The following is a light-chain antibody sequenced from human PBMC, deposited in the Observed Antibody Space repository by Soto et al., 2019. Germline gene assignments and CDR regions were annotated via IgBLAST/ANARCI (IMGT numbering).Light chain of an antibody. CDR3: AAWDDSLNGVV. V-gene: IGLV1-44*01. Sequence: QLVLTQPPSASGTPGQRVTMSCSGSSSNIGSNTVNWYQQLPGTAPKVLIYRNNQRPSGVPDRFSGSKSGTSASLAISGLQSEDEADYYCAAWDDSLNGVVFGGGTQLTVL. J-gene: IGLJ2*01. CDR2: RNN. CDR1: SSNIGSNT.